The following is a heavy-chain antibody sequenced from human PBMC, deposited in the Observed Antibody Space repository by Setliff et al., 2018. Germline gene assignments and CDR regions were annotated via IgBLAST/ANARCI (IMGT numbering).Heavy chain of an antibody. V-gene: IGHV4-39*01. Sequence: LSLTCKVSGDSMNSGVYYWAWIRQPPGKGLEWIGRIYSGGTTYYNSSLKSRVTISVDTSKSQFSLRLNSVTAADTAVYYCARTGTYRYFDYWGRGTLVTVPQ. CDR2: IYSGGTT. J-gene: IGHJ4*02. CDR1: GDSMNSGVYY. CDR3: ARTGTYRYFDY. D-gene: IGHD1-1*01.